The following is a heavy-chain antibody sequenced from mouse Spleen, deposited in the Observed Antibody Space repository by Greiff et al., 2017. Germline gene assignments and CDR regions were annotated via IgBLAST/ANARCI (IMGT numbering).Heavy chain of an antibody. CDR1: GYTFTSYW. Sequence: VQLQQPGAELVKPGASVKLSCKASGYTFTSYWMQWVKQRPGQGLEWIGEIDPSDSYTNYNQKFKGKATLTVDTSSSTAYMQLSSLTSEDSAVYYCARFYDYSPWFAYWGQGTLVTVSA. J-gene: IGHJ3*01. CDR3: ARFYDYSPWFAY. D-gene: IGHD2-4*01. V-gene: IGHV1-50*01. CDR2: IDPSDSYT.